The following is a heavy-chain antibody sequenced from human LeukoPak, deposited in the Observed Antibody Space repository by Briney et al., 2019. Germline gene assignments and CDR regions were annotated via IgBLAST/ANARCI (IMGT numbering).Heavy chain of an antibody. V-gene: IGHV3-23*01. J-gene: IGHJ4*02. CDR2: ISGSGGNT. Sequence: GGSLRLSCAASGFTFSSYAMSWVRQAPGKGLEWVSVISGSGGNTYYADSVKGRFTISRDNSKNTLYLQMNSLRAEDTAVYYCARVSLRGLDYWGQGTLVTVSS. CDR1: GFTFSSYA. D-gene: IGHD3-3*01. CDR3: ARVSLRGLDY.